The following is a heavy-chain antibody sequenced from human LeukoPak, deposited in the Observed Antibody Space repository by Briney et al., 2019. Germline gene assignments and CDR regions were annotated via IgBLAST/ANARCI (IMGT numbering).Heavy chain of an antibody. V-gene: IGHV4-34*01. D-gene: IGHD6-13*01. CDR3: ARSAAGTGGDFDY. J-gene: IGHJ4*02. CDR2: INHSGST. CDR1: GVPFSGYS. Sequence: PSETLSLTCAVSGVPFSGYSWAWIRQPPGKGLEWIGEINHSGSTHYDPSLKRGVTISVDTSKNQLSLSLTSVTAADTAVYYCARSAAGTGGDFDYWGQGSLVTVSS.